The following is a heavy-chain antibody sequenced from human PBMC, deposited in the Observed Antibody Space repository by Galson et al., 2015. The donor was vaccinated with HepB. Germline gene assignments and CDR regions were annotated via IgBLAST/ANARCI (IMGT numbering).Heavy chain of an antibody. Sequence: SLRLSCAASGFTFSSYGMHWVRQAPGKGLEWVAVIWYDGSNKYYADSVKGRFTISRDNSKNTLYLQMNSLRAEDTAVYYCARDLEAGSTNPRDYWGQGTLVTVSS. D-gene: IGHD3-10*01. CDR1: GFTFSSYG. J-gene: IGHJ4*02. V-gene: IGHV3-33*08. CDR3: ARDLEAGSTNPRDY. CDR2: IWYDGSNK.